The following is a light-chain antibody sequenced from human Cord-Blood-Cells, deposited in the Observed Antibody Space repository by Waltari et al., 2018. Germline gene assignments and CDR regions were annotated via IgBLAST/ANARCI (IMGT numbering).Light chain of an antibody. CDR2: EGS. V-gene: IGLV2-23*01. CDR3: CSYAGSSTWV. Sequence: QSALTQPASVSGSPGQSITISCTGTSSDVGSYNLVSWYQQHPGKAPKLMIYEGSKRTPGVSNRFSGSTSGNTASLTISELQAEDEADYYCCSYAGSSTWVFGGGTKLTVL. J-gene: IGLJ3*02. CDR1: SSDVGSYNL.